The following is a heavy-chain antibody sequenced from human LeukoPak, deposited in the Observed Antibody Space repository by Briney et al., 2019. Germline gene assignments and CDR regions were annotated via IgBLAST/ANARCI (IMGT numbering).Heavy chain of an antibody. CDR2: ISSSSSTI. Sequence: AGGSLRLSCAASGFTFSSYAMSWVRQAPGKGLEWVSYISSSSSTIYYADSVKGRFTISRDNAKNSLYLQMNSLRAEDTAVYYCARDSRSGWYSWGQGTLVTVSS. J-gene: IGHJ4*02. CDR1: GFTFSSYA. D-gene: IGHD6-19*01. CDR3: ARDSRSGWYS. V-gene: IGHV3-48*01.